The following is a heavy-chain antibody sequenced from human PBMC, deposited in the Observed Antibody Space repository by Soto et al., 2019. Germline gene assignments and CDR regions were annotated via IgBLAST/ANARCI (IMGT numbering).Heavy chain of an antibody. V-gene: IGHV1-2*02. Sequence: ASVKVSCKASGYTFTGYYMHWVRQAPGQGLEWMGWINPNSGGTNYAQKFQGRVTMTGDTSISTAYMELSRLRSDDTAVYYCAREMQLVPFFDYWGQGTLVTVSS. CDR2: INPNSGGT. CDR1: GYTFTGYY. J-gene: IGHJ4*02. CDR3: AREMQLVPFFDY. D-gene: IGHD6-13*01.